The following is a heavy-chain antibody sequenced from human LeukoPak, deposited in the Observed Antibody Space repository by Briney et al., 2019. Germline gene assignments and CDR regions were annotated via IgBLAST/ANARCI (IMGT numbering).Heavy chain of an antibody. CDR1: GIPFSDFY. J-gene: IGHJ4*02. CDR2: ISSSSSYT. Sequence: GRSLRLSCVVAGIPFSDFYMNWIRQAPGKGLEWISYISSSSSYTDYAESVKGRFTISRDNAKSALYLQMNDLRVEDTAVYYCAAGTAADYWGQGTLVTVSS. D-gene: IGHD6-25*01. CDR3: AAGTAADY. V-gene: IGHV3-11*03.